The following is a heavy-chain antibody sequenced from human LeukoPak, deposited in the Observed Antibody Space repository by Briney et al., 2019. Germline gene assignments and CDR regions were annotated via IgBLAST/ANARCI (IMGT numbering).Heavy chain of an antibody. CDR2: ISSSSSYI. Sequence: GGSLRLSCAASGFTFSSYSMNWVRQAPGKGLEWVPSISSSSSYIYYADSVKGRFTISRDNAKNSLYLQMNSLRAEDTAVYYCARDRTTVTPRHFDYWGQGTLVTVSS. V-gene: IGHV3-21*01. CDR1: GFTFSSYS. J-gene: IGHJ4*02. D-gene: IGHD4-17*01. CDR3: ARDRTTVTPRHFDY.